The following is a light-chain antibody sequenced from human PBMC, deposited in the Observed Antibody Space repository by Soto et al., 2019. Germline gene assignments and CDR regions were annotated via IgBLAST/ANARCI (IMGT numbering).Light chain of an antibody. CDR1: DSDIGGFKY. Sequence: QSALTQPASVSGSRGQSITISCSGSDSDIGGFKYVSWYQHQPGKAPKLLIFEGSKLPSGVSSRFSASKSGNTASLTISGLQAEDEAEYYCLSYTSSTTLVFGGGTQLTVL. CDR2: EGS. V-gene: IGLV2-14*01. J-gene: IGLJ2*01. CDR3: LSYTSSTTLV.